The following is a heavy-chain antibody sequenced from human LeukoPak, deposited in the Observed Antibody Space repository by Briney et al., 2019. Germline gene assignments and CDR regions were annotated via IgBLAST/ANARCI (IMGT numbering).Heavy chain of an antibody. J-gene: IGHJ4*02. CDR3: AGTRDGYNHY. Sequence: PSETLSLTCTVSGVSISSYYWSWIRQPPGKGLEWIGYIYYSGSTNYNPSLKSRVTISVDTSKNQFSLKLSSVTAADTAVYYCAGTRDGYNHYWGQGTLVTVSS. V-gene: IGHV4-59*08. CDR1: GVSISSYY. CDR2: IYYSGST. D-gene: IGHD5-24*01.